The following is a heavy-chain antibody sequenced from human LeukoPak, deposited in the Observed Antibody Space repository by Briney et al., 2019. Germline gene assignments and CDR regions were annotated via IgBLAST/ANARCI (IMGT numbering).Heavy chain of an antibody. J-gene: IGHJ4*02. CDR3: ARAGGELLGKNYFDY. CDR2: TYYRSRWYN. CDR1: GDSVSSNSAA. Sequence: SQTLSLTCAISGDSVSSNSAAWNWIRQSPSRGLEWLGRTYYRSRWYNDYAVSVRSRIIINSDTSKNQFSLQPNSVTPEDTAVYYCARAGGELLGKNYFDYWGQGTLVTVSS. V-gene: IGHV6-1*01. D-gene: IGHD1-7*01.